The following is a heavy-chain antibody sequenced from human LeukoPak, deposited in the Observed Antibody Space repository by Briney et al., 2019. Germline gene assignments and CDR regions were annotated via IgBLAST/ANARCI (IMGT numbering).Heavy chain of an antibody. CDR1: GFTFDDYG. D-gene: IGHD4-17*01. Sequence: GGSPRLSCAASGFTFDDYGMSWVRQAPGKGLEWVSGINWNGGSTGYADSVKGRFTISRDNAKNSLYLQMNSLRAGDTALYYCAREVPGDYGDYEGYYYYMDVWGKGTTVTVSS. CDR3: AREVPGDYGDYEGYYYYMDV. CDR2: INWNGGST. J-gene: IGHJ6*03. V-gene: IGHV3-20*04.